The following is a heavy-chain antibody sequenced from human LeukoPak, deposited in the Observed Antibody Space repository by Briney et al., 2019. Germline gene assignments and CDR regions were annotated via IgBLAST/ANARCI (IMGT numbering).Heavy chain of an antibody. CDR2: IHPSGTT. CDR1: GSSMSDYY. D-gene: IGHD3-16*01. V-gene: IGHV4-4*07. Sequence: PSETLSHTCTVSGSSMSDYYWGFIRQPAGKGLEWIGRIHPSGTTYFNPSLKSRVTMSVDTSQSQFSLRLTSMTAADTAVYFCARGDYYDGGGRNWFDPWGQGILVAVSS. J-gene: IGHJ5*02. CDR3: ARGDYYDGGGRNWFDP.